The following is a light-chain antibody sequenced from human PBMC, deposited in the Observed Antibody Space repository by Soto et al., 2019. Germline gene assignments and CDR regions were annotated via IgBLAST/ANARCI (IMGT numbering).Light chain of an antibody. CDR3: QQYNKWPPYT. CDR2: GAS. CDR1: QSVTTR. V-gene: IGKV3-15*01. Sequence: EIVLTQSPATLSMSPGERATLSCRASQSVTTRLAWYQQKPGQAPRLLIYGASTRATGIPARFSGSGSDTEFTLTISSLQAEDLAVYYCQQYNKWPPYTFGQGTKLEIK. J-gene: IGKJ2*01.